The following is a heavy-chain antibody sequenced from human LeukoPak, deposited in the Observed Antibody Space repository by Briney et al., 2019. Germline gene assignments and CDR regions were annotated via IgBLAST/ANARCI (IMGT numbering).Heavy chain of an antibody. D-gene: IGHD2-2*01. Sequence: GGSLRLSCAASGSSFSNYGMHWVRQAPGKGLDWVSVISYAGSNKYYADSVKGRFTISRDNSKNSLYLQMNSLRAEDTAVYYCARGYRMRARYCSSTSCSSQGYYYYMDVWGKGTTVTVSS. V-gene: IGHV3-30*03. CDR1: GSSFSNYG. J-gene: IGHJ6*03. CDR3: ARGYRMRARYCSSTSCSSQGYYYYMDV. CDR2: ISYAGSNK.